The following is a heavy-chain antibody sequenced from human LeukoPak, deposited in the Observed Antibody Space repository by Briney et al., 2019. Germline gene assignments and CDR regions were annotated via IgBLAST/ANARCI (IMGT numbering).Heavy chain of an antibody. D-gene: IGHD2-15*01. Sequence: PGGSLRLSCAASRFIFSTYAMSWVRQAPGRGLEWVSTVSDSGGSTYYADSVKGRFTISRDNSKNTLYLQMNSLRAEDTAVYYCAKSHSVAQRGYSDYWGQGTLVTVSS. CDR1: RFIFSTYA. V-gene: IGHV3-23*01. CDR2: VSDSGGST. CDR3: AKSHSVAQRGYSDY. J-gene: IGHJ4*02.